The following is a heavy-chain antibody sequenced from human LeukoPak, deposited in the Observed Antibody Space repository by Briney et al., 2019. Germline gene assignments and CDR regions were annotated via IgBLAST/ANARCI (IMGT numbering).Heavy chain of an antibody. J-gene: IGHJ6*02. CDR3: ARYSSSSFLTHYYYYGMDV. V-gene: IGHV3-33*01. CDR1: GFTFSSYG. Sequence: GGSLRLSCAASGFTFSSYGMHWVRQAPGKGLEWVAVIWYDGGNKYYADSVKGRFTISRDNSKNTLYLQMNSLRAEDTAVYYCARYSSSSFLTHYYYYGMDVWGQGTTVTVSS. D-gene: IGHD6-6*01. CDR2: IWYDGGNK.